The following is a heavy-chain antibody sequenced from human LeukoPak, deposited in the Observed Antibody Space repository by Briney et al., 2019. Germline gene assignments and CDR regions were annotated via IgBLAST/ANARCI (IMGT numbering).Heavy chain of an antibody. CDR2: ISYIGST. V-gene: IGHV4-59*01. CDR1: GGSISSSY. D-gene: IGHD2-2*01. J-gene: IGHJ3*02. Sequence: PSETLSLTCTVSGGSISSSYWSWIRQPPGKGLEWIGYISYIGSTNYNPSLRSRVTISENTSKNQFSLNLYSVTAADTAVYYCARGTYLGAFDIWGQGTMFTVSS. CDR3: ARGTYLGAFDI.